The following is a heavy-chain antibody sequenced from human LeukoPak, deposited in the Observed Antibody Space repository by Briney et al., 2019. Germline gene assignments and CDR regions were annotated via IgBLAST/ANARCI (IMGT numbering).Heavy chain of an antibody. D-gene: IGHD3-9*01. CDR3: ARGDLLTGSSVDY. V-gene: IGHV3-21*01. CDR1: GFNFTNFG. J-gene: IGHJ4*02. CDR2: ITSSSSSI. Sequence: PGGSLRLSCSASGFNFTNFGMNWFRQAPGKGLEWVSSITSSSSSIYYAGSLKGRFTISRDNAKNSLSLQMNSLRAEDSAVYYCARGDLLTGSSVDYWGQGTQVIVSS.